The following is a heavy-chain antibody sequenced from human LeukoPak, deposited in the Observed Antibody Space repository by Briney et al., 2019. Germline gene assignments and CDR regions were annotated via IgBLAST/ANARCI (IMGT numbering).Heavy chain of an antibody. V-gene: IGHV3-23*01. Sequence: GGSLRLSCAASGFTFSNYAMNWVRQAPGKGLEWVSAINGSGGNTYYADSVKGRFTISRDNSKNTLFLQVYSLRAEDTAVYYCARAGALRPDYWGQGTLVTVSS. CDR1: GFTFSNYA. J-gene: IGHJ4*02. CDR3: ARAGALRPDY. CDR2: INGSGGNT.